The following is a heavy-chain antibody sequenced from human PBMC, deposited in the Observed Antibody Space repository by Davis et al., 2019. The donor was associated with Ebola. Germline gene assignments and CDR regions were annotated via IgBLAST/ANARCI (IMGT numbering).Heavy chain of an antibody. Sequence: GSLRLSCAASGFTFSSYAMTWVRQAPGKGLEWVGFIRTKDFGGTPEYAASVKGRFTISRDDSKNSLYLQMNSLKTEDTAVYYCARDQREYYYDSSGYYSWYYFDYWGQGTLVTVSS. V-gene: IGHV3-49*04. CDR1: GFTFSSYA. CDR3: ARDQREYYYDSSGYYSWYYFDY. J-gene: IGHJ4*02. CDR2: IRTKDFGGTP. D-gene: IGHD3-22*01.